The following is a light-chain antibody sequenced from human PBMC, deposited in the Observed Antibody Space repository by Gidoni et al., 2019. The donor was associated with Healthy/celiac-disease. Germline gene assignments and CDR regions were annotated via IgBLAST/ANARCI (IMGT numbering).Light chain of an antibody. CDR2: DAS. V-gene: IGKV1-33*01. CDR3: QQYDNRPLT. CDR1: QDISNY. J-gene: IGKJ4*01. Sequence: HITPSPSPLSASVGDRVTITCQASQDISNYLNWYQQKPGKAPKLLIYDASNLETGVPSRFSGSGSGTDFTFTISSLQPEDIATYYCQQYDNRPLTFGGGTKVEIK.